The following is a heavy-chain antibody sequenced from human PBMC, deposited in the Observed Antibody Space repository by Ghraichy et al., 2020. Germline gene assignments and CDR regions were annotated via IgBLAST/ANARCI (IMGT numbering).Heavy chain of an antibody. CDR3: ARVRLSLGDWGFLDGMDV. D-gene: IGHD3-16*01. CDR1: GGTFSSYA. CDR2: IIPIFGTA. J-gene: IGHJ6*02. V-gene: IGHV1-69*13. Sequence: SVKVSCKASGGTFSSYAISWVRQAPGQGLEWMGGIIPIFGTANYAQKFQGRVTITADESTSTAYMELSSLRSEDTAVYYCARVRLSLGDWGFLDGMDVWGQGTTVTVSS.